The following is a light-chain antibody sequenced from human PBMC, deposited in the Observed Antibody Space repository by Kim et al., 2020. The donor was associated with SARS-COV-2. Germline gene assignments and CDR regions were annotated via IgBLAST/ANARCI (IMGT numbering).Light chain of an antibody. J-gene: IGLJ1*01. V-gene: IGLV1-44*01. CDR2: NSD. CDR1: RSNIGSNF. CDR3: ASWDDSLNAYV. Sequence: QSVVIQPPSVSATPGQGVTISCSGSRSNIGSNFVNWYQHLPGAAPTLLIYNSDTRPSGVPDRFSASKSGTSASLAIAGLRFEDEADYYCASWDDSLNAYVFGTGTKVTVL.